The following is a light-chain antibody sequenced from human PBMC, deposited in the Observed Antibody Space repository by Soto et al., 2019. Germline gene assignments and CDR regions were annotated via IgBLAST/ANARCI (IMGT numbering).Light chain of an antibody. J-gene: IGKJ4*01. CDR2: DVS. CDR1: ESINRW. V-gene: IGKV1-5*01. CDR3: QVHNGH. Sequence: DIQMTQSPSTLSASVGDRVTITCRASESINRWVAWYQEKPGKVPKLLIYDVSSLGNGVPSRFSGSGSGTEFTLTISSLQPDDFATYFCQVHNGHFGGGTKVDIK.